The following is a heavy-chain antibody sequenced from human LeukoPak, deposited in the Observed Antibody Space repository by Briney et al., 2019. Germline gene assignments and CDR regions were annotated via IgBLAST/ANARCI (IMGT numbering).Heavy chain of an antibody. CDR3: AKDLRYYGSGSYLGFDY. CDR2: ISWNSGSI. V-gene: IGHV3-9*01. J-gene: IGHJ4*02. D-gene: IGHD3-10*01. CDR1: GFTFDDYA. Sequence: PGRSLRLSCAASGFTFDDYAMHWVRQAPGKGLEWVSGISWNSGSIGYADSVKGRFTISRDNSKNTLYLQMNSLRAEDTAVYYCAKDLRYYGSGSYLGFDYWGQGTLVTISS.